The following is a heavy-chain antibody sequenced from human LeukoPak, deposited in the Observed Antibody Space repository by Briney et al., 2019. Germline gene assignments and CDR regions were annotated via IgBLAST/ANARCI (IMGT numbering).Heavy chain of an antibody. Sequence: ASVKVSCKSSGYNFITYGVSWVRQAPGQGLEWMGWIGPHNGDTNYGDTNYAQRFQGRVTMTADTSTNTVYMEARSLTSDDTAVYYCVRDRGYGVDTFHHWGQGTLVVVPS. CDR3: VRDRGYGVDTFHH. V-gene: IGHV1-18*04. D-gene: IGHD5/OR15-5a*01. CDR1: GYNFITYG. CDR2: IGPHNGDTNYGDT. J-gene: IGHJ4*02.